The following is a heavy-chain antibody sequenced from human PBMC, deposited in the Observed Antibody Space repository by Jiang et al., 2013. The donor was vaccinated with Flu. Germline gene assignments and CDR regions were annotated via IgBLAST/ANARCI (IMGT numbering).Heavy chain of an antibody. V-gene: IGHV2-70*11. D-gene: IGHD3-10*01. CDR1: GFSLSTSGMC. CDR3: ARTTYGFHDAFDI. Sequence: TLTCTFSGFSLSTSGMCVSWIRQPPGKALEWLARIDWDDDKYYSTSLKTRLTISKDTSKNQVVLTMTNMDPVDTATYYCARTTYGFHDAFDIWGQGTMVTVSS. CDR2: IDWDDDK. J-gene: IGHJ3*02.